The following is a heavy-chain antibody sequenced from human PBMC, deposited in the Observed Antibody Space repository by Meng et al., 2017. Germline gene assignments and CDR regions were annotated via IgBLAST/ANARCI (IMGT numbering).Heavy chain of an antibody. CDR1: CGSISSSNW. Sequence: VPLPESGPGPVKPSGTLSLTCAGSCGSISSSNWWSWVRQPPGKGLEWIGEIYHSGSTNYNPSLKSRVTISVDKSKNQFSLKLSSVTAADTAVYYCARGTDYGDYYFDYWGQGTLVTVSS. CDR3: ARGTDYGDYYFDY. V-gene: IGHV4-4*02. D-gene: IGHD4-17*01. J-gene: IGHJ4*02. CDR2: IYHSGST.